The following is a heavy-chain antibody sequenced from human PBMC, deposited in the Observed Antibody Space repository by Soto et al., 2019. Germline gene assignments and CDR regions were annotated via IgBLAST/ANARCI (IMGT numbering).Heavy chain of an antibody. Sequence: QVQLVQSGAEVKKPGSSVKVSCKASGGTFSSYAISWVRQAPGQGLEWMGGIIPIFGTANYAQKFQGRVTITADESTSTAYMELSSLRSEDTAVYYCARDVGDRVGATNHDAFDIWGQGTMVTVSS. CDR3: ARDVGDRVGATNHDAFDI. CDR1: GGTFSSYA. V-gene: IGHV1-69*01. J-gene: IGHJ3*02. D-gene: IGHD1-26*01. CDR2: IIPIFGTA.